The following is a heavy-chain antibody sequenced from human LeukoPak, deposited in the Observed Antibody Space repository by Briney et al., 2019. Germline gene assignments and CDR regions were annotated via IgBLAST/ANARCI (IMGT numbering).Heavy chain of an antibody. CDR2: INPSGGST. CDR3: ASSGSYSPLDY. V-gene: IGHV1-46*03. Sequence: ASVKVSCKASGYTFTSYYMHWVRQAPGQGLEWMGIINPSGGSTSYAQKFQGRVTMTRDTSTSTVYMELSSLKTEDTAVYYCASSGSYSPLDYWGQGTLVTVSS. CDR1: GYTFTSYY. J-gene: IGHJ4*02. D-gene: IGHD1-26*01.